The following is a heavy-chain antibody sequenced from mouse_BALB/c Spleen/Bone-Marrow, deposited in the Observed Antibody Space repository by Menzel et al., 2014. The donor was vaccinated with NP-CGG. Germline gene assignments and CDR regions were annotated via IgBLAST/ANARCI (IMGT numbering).Heavy chain of an antibody. CDR1: GFNIKDTY. CDR3: AGYCDGCSYAMDY. V-gene: IGHV14-3*02. CDR2: IDPANGNT. J-gene: IGHJ4*01. Sequence: EVHLVESGAEFVKPGASVKFSCTASGFNIKDTYMHWVKQRPEQGLEWIGRIDPANGNTKYDSKFQGKATITAATSSNTAYLHLSNLTPEDTAGDYCAGYCDGCSYAMDYWGQGTSVTVSS.